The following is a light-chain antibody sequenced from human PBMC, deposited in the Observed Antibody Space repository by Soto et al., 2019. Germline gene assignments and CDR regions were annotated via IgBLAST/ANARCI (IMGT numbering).Light chain of an antibody. J-gene: IGKJ5*01. V-gene: IGKV3-15*01. CDR1: QSVGSD. CDR2: GAS. Sequence: ELVMTQSPATLSLSAGDRATLSCRASQSVGSDLAWYQQKTGQAPRLVIYGASTRATGIPARLSGSGSGTELSLTINRLQSEDFVVYYCQKYDNWPPTCGQGTRLEIK. CDR3: QKYDNWPPT.